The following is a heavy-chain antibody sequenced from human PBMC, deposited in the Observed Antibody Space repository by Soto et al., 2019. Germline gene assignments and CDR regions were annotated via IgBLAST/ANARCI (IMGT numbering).Heavy chain of an antibody. CDR1: GGSSSNPNYY. CDR2: IYYNGNT. CDR3: PRHGFRAAPRNLFDP. D-gene: IGHD6-6*01. J-gene: IGHJ5*02. Sequence: SETLSLTCAVSGGSSSNPNYYWGWIRQPPGKALQWIGSIYYNGNTYYSPSLKSRATISVDTSKNQFSLKLSSVTATDTAIYYCPRHGFRAAPRNLFDPWGQGTLVTVSS. V-gene: IGHV4-39*01.